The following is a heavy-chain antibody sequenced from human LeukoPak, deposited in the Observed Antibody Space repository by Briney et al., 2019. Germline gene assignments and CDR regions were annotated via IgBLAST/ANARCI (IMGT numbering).Heavy chain of an antibody. CDR3: ARDRRPHWGFDH. CDR1: GATITSHY. Sequence: SETLSLTCTVSGATITSHYWSWIRQPPGRGLECIGYIYYTGYTSYYPSLKSRVTISLDTPKNQFSLKLKNVTAADTAVYYCARDRRPHWGFDHWGQGSLVTVSS. CDR2: IYYTGYT. D-gene: IGHD7-27*01. V-gene: IGHV4-59*11. J-gene: IGHJ4*02.